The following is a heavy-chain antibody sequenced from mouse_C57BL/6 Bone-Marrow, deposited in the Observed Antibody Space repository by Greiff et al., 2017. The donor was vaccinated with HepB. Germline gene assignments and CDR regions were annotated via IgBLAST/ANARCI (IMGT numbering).Heavy chain of an antibody. V-gene: IGHV1-50*01. J-gene: IGHJ2*01. CDR3: ARSALGLFDY. D-gene: IGHD4-1*01. CDR1: GYTFTSYW. CDR2: IDPSDSYT. Sequence: QVQLQQPGAELVKPGASVKLSCKASGYTFTSYWMQWVKQRPGQGLEWIGEIDPSDSYTNYNQKFKGKATLTVDTSSSTAYMQLSSLTSEDSAVYYCARSALGLFDYWGQGTTLTVSS.